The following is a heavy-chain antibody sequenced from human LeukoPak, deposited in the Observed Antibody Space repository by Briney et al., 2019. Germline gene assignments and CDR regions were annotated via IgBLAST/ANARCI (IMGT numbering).Heavy chain of an antibody. J-gene: IGHJ4*02. CDR1: RDSPSEATTY. Sequence: PQTLSDTPTHPRDSPSEATTYSGWTRHHPRKGLEWIVYIYYSGNTYYNPVLRSRLTISVDMAKNQFSLKMNSVTAADTAVYYCARGPSFGRSSRFDHWGQGTLVTVSS. CDR3: ARGPSFGRSSRFDH. CDR2: IYYSGNT. D-gene: IGHD6-6*01. V-gene: IGHV4-31*02.